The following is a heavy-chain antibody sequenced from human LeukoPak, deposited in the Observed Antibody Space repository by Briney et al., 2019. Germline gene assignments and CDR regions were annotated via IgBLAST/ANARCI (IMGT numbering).Heavy chain of an antibody. V-gene: IGHV5-51*01. CDR1: GYRLTSYW. CDR3: ARRTDSGWKWFDP. J-gene: IGHJ5*02. D-gene: IGHD6-25*01. CDR2: IHPGEYER. Sequence: GESLKISCKASGYRLTSYWIGWVRQMPGKGLDWMGVIHPGEYERRYSPSFEGQVTISADKSISTAYMQWSSLKASDTAMYYCARRTDSGWKWFDPWGQGTLVTVSS.